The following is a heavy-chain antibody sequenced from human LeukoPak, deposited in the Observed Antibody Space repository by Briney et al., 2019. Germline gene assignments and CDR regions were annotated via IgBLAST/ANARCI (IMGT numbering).Heavy chain of an antibody. CDR3: ARGYYDSSGFPDY. V-gene: IGHV3-53*01. CDR1: GFTVSSNY. Sequence: GGSLRLSCAASGFTVSSNYMSWVRQAPGKGLEWVSVTYSGGSTYYADSVKGRFTISRDNSKNTLYLQMNSLRAEDTAVYYCARGYYDSSGFPDYWGQGTLVTVSS. J-gene: IGHJ4*02. CDR2: TYSGGST. D-gene: IGHD3-22*01.